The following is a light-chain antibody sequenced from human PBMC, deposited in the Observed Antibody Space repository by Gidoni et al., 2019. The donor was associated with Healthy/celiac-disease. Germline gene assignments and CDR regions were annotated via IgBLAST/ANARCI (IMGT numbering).Light chain of an antibody. CDR3: SSYTSSSTLV. CDR1: SSDVGGYNY. J-gene: IGLJ2*01. Sequence: SALTQPASVSGSPGQSITISCTGTSSDVGGYNYVSWYQQHPGKAPKLMIYDVSNRPSGVSNRISGSKSGNTASLTISGLQAEDEADYYCSSYTSSSTLVFGGGTKLTVL. V-gene: IGLV2-14*03. CDR2: DVS.